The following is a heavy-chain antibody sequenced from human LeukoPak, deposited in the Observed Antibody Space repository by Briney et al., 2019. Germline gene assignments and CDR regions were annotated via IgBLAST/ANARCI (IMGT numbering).Heavy chain of an antibody. J-gene: IGHJ1*01. CDR1: VGTFISYA. CDR3: ARDNLHGPPAKEYFQH. Sequence: SVKVSCKASVGTFISYAISWVRQAPGQGLEWTGGIIPIFGTANYAQKFQGRVTITADESTSTAYMELSSLRSEDTAVYYCARDNLHGPPAKEYFQHWGQGTLVTVSS. CDR2: IIPIFGTA. D-gene: IGHD2-2*01. V-gene: IGHV1-69*13.